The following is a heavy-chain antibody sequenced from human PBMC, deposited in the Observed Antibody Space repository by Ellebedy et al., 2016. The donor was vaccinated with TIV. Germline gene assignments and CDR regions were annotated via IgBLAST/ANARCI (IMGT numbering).Heavy chain of an antibody. V-gene: IGHV3-53*01. D-gene: IGHD6-19*01. Sequence: GESLKISCAASGFTVSSNYMSWVRQAPGRGLEWVSTIYSSGGTYYAGSVKGRFTISRDNSKNTLYLQMNSLRAEDTAVYYCAGGISVAGTSSGFWGQGTLVTVSS. CDR2: IYSSGGT. CDR1: GFTVSSNY. J-gene: IGHJ4*02. CDR3: AGGISVAGTSSGF.